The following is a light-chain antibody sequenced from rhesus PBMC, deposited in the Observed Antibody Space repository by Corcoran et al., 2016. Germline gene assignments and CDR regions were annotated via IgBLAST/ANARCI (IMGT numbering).Light chain of an antibody. V-gene: IGKV3-35*01. CDR1: QSVNSN. CDR2: YAS. Sequence: EIVMTQSPATLSLSPGERATLSCRASQSVNSNLAWYQQKPGQAPRLLIYYASNRATGIPDRFSGSGSGTDFTLTISSLEPEDVGVYYCQQYNNWNSFGQGTKVEIK. CDR3: QQYNNWNS. J-gene: IGKJ2*01.